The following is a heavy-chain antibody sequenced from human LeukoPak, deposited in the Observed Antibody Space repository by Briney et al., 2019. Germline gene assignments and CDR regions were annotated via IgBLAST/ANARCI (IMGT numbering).Heavy chain of an antibody. CDR3: AKDPGGYFDY. D-gene: IGHD1-1*01. J-gene: IGHJ4*02. Sequence: AGGSLRLSCAASGFTFSSYGMHWVRQAPGKVLEWVAVISYDGSNKYYADSVKGRFTISRDNSKNTLYLQMNSLRAEDTALYYCAKDPGGYFDYWGQGTLVTVSS. CDR1: GFTFSSYG. V-gene: IGHV3-30*18. CDR2: ISYDGSNK.